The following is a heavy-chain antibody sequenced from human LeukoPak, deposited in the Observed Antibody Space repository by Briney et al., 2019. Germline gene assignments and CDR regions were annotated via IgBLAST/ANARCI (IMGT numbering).Heavy chain of an antibody. V-gene: IGHV3-11*01. CDR2: ISSSGSTI. Sequence: GSLRLSCAASGFTFSDYYMSWLRQAPGKGLEWVSYISSSGSTIYYADSVKGRFTISRDNAKNSLYLQMNSLRAEDTAVYYCARDRGYVDTVNWFDPWGQGTLVTVSS. CDR1: GFTFSDYY. CDR3: ARDRGYVDTVNWFDP. D-gene: IGHD5-18*01. J-gene: IGHJ5*02.